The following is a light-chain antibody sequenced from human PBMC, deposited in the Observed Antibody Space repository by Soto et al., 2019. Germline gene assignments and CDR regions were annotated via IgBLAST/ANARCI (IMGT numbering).Light chain of an antibody. CDR2: DVS. V-gene: IGLV2-14*01. CDR1: SSDVGGYNY. CDR3: PSYTSSSPRV. Sequence: QSALTQPASVSGSPGQSITISCTGTSSDVGGYNYVSWYQQHPGKAPKLVIFDVSDRPSGVSNRFSGSKSGNTASLTISGLHSEYEAHYYCPSYTSSSPRVFGTGTKLTVL. J-gene: IGLJ1*01.